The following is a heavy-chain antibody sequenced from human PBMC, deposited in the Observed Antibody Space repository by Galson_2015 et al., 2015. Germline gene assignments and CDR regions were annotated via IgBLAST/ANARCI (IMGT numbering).Heavy chain of an antibody. Sequence: SLRLSCAASGFTFSSYAMHWVRQAPGKGLEWVAVISYDGSNKYYADSVKGRFTISRDNSKNTLYLQMNSLRAEDTAVYYCARDSSGYYDFDYWGQGTLVTVSS. D-gene: IGHD3-22*01. J-gene: IGHJ4*02. CDR3: ARDSSGYYDFDY. V-gene: IGHV3-30-3*01. CDR2: ISYDGSNK. CDR1: GFTFSSYA.